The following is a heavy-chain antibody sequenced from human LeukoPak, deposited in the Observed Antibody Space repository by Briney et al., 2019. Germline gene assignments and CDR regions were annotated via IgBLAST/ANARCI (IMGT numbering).Heavy chain of an antibody. CDR3: ASVGRYCSGGSCLQSTDAFDI. D-gene: IGHD2-15*01. Sequence: GASVKVSCKASGYTFTTYYIHWVRQAPGQGLEWMGIINPSGGSTSYAQKFQGRVTMTRDTSTSTVYMELSSLRSEDTAVYYCASVGRYCSGGSCLQSTDAFDIWGQGTMVTVSS. J-gene: IGHJ3*02. CDR2: INPSGGST. CDR1: GYTFTTYY. V-gene: IGHV1-46*01.